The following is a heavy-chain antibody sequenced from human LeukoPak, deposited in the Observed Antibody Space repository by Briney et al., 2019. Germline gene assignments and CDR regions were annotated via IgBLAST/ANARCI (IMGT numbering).Heavy chain of an antibody. CDR2: IPYDGSNK. D-gene: IGHD6-19*01. J-gene: IGHJ4*02. V-gene: IGHV3-30*02. CDR1: GFTFSSYG. CDR3: AKDGELYSSGWYLNY. Sequence: GGSLRLSCAASGFTFSSYGMHWVRQAPGEGLEWVAFIPYDGSNKYYADSLKGRFSISRDNSKNTQYLQMNSLRAEDTAVYYCAKDGELYSSGWYLNYWGQGTLVTVSS.